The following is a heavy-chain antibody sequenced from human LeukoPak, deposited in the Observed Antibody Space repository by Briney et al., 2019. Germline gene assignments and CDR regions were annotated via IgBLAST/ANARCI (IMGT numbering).Heavy chain of an antibody. D-gene: IGHD6-19*01. Sequence: GGSLRLSCAASGFTVSSNYMSWVRQAPGKGLEWVSVIYSGGNTKYADSVKGRFTISRDNSKNTLYLQMNSLRVEDTAVYYCARVRIALAGSYYFEFWGQGTLVTVSS. CDR3: ARVRIALAGSYYFEF. CDR2: IYSGGNT. J-gene: IGHJ4*02. V-gene: IGHV3-53*01. CDR1: GFTVSSNY.